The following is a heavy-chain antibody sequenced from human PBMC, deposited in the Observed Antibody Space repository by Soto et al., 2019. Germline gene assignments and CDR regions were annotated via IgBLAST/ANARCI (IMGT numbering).Heavy chain of an antibody. CDR2: ISWNSGSI. CDR1: GFTFDDYA. J-gene: IGHJ2*01. CDR3: AKGIAAAGYWYFYL. V-gene: IGHV3-9*01. Sequence: EVQLVESGGGLVQPGRSLRLSCAASGFTFDDYAMHWVRQAPGKGLEWVSGISWNSGSIGYADSVKGRFTISRDNAKNTLYLQKNSLRAEDTALYYCAKGIAAAGYWYFYLWGRGNLVTVSS. D-gene: IGHD6-13*01.